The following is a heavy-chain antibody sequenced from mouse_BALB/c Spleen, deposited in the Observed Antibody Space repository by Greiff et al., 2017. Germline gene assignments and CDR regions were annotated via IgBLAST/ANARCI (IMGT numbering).Heavy chain of an antibody. CDR3: ARDPITTVVATDYAMDY. Sequence: EVKLVESGPSLVKPSQTLSLTCSVTGDSITSGYWNWIRKFPGNKLEYMGYISYSGSTYYNPSRKSRISITRNTYKNQYYLQLNSVTTEDTATYYCARDPITTVVATDYAMDYWGQGTSVTVSS. D-gene: IGHD1-1*01. CDR1: GDSITSGY. V-gene: IGHV3-8*02. J-gene: IGHJ4*01. CDR2: ISYSGST.